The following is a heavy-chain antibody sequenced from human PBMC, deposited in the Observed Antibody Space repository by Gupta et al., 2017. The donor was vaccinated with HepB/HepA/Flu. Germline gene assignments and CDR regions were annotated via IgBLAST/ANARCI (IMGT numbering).Heavy chain of an antibody. CDR3: AKDPSVLSWRLLWYFDY. D-gene: IGHD3-10*01. V-gene: IGHV3-30*02. Sequence: TISRDNSKNTLYLQMNSLRAEDTAVYYCAKDPSVLSWRLLWYFDYWGQGTLVTVSS. J-gene: IGHJ4*02.